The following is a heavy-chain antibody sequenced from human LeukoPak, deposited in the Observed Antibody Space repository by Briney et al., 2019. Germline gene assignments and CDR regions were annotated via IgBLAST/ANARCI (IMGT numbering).Heavy chain of an antibody. Sequence: GGSLRLSCAASGNYYMHWVRQAPGKGLVWVSHIESDGGRTTYADSVKGRFIISRDNAKNTLYLQMNSLRAEDTAVYYCARGGPAGVATNDYWGQGTLVTVSS. V-gene: IGHV3-74*01. D-gene: IGHD5-24*01. CDR2: IESDGGRT. CDR1: GNYY. J-gene: IGHJ4*02. CDR3: ARGGPAGVATNDY.